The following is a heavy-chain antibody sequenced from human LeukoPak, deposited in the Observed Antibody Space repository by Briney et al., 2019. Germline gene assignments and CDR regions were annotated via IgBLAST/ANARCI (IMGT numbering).Heavy chain of an antibody. D-gene: IGHD1-7*01. CDR2: INGDGSST. J-gene: IGHJ4*02. Sequence: GGSLRLSCAASGFTFSSCWMHWVRQDPGKGLVWVARINGDGSSTSYADSVKGRFTISRDNAKNTLYLQMSSLRVEDTAVYYCVRVTPLTGTIFDSWGQGTLVTVSS. CDR1: GFTFSSCW. CDR3: VRVTPLTGTIFDS. V-gene: IGHV3-74*01.